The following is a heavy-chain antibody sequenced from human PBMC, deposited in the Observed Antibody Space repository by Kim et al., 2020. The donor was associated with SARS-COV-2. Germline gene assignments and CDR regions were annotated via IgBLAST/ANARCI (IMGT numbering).Heavy chain of an antibody. Sequence: GGSLRLSCAASGFTFSSYGMHWVRQAPGKGLEWVAVISYDGSNKYYADSVKGRFTISRDNSKNTLYLQMNSLRAEDTAVYYCAKGLRWLQSKSSFDYWG. V-gene: IGHV3-30*18. D-gene: IGHD5-12*01. CDR3: AKGLRWLQSKSSFDY. CDR2: ISYDGSNK. CDR1: GFTFSSYG. J-gene: IGHJ4*01.